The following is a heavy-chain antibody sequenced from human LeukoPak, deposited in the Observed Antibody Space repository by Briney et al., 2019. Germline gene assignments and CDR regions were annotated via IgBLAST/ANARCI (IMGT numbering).Heavy chain of an antibody. Sequence: SQTLSLTCDISGDTVSSNSAAWNWIRQPPSRGLEWLGRTYYRSKWYYDYAVSVKSRITTSPDTSKNQFSLQLNSVTADDTAVYYCARGFALDFWGQGTMVTVSS. V-gene: IGHV6-1*01. CDR3: ARGFALDF. CDR2: TYYRSKWYY. CDR1: GDTVSSNSAA. J-gene: IGHJ3*01.